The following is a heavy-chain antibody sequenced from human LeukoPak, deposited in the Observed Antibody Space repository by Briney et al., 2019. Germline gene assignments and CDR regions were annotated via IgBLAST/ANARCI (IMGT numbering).Heavy chain of an antibody. CDR3: ARAVNVDTALFDY. CDR2: IYYSGST. J-gene: IGHJ4*02. D-gene: IGHD5-18*01. V-gene: IGHV4-59*01. CDR1: GGSISSYY. Sequence: PSETLSLTCTVSGGSISSYYWSWIRQPPGKGLEWIGYIYYSGSTNYNPSLKSRVTISVDTSKNQFSLKLSSVTAADTAVYYCARAVNVDTALFDYWGQGTLVTVSS.